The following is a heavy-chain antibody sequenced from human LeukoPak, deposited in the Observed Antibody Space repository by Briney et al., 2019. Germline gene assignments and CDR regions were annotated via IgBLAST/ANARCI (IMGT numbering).Heavy chain of an antibody. CDR3: ARDRVHTVTSHDDAFDI. Sequence: SVKVSCKASGYTFTGYYMHWVRQAPGQGLEWMGRIIPIFGTANYAQRFQGRVTITTDESTSTAYMELSSLRSEDTAVYYCARDRVHTVTSHDDAFDIWGQGTMVTVSS. CDR1: GYTFTGYY. CDR2: IIPIFGTA. D-gene: IGHD4-17*01. V-gene: IGHV1-69*05. J-gene: IGHJ3*02.